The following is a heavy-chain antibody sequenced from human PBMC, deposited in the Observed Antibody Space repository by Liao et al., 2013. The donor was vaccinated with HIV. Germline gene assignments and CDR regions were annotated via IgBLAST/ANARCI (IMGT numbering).Heavy chain of an antibody. V-gene: IGHV4-4*07. CDR1: GSSISYYC. D-gene: IGHD1-26*01. J-gene: IGHJ2*01. CDR3: ARDGKYWYFDL. CDR2: IYTSGST. Sequence: QVQLRESGPGLVKPSETLSLSCSVSGSSISYYCWSWIRQPAGKGLEWIGRIYTSGSTNYNPSLKSRVTISVDTSKNQFSLKLSSVTAADTAVYYCARDGKYWYFDLWGRGTLVTVSS.